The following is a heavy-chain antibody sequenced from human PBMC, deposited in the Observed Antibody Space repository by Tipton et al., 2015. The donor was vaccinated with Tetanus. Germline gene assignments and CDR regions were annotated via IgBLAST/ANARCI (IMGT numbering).Heavy chain of an antibody. D-gene: IGHD3-16*01. Sequence: QMQLVQSGAEVKKPGASVKVSCKASGYTFTGYYIYWVRQVPGQVLEWMGWIDPNSGGTVYAQKFQGRVTRTRDTSISTAYMELRSLRSDDTAVYYCARDRGDYIYYGMDVWGPGTTVTVS. V-gene: IGHV1-2*02. CDR2: IDPNSGGT. CDR3: ARDRGDYIYYGMDV. J-gene: IGHJ6*02. CDR1: GYTFTGYY.